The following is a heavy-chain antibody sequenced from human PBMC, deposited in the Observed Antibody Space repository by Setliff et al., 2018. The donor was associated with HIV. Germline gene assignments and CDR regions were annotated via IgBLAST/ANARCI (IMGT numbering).Heavy chain of an antibody. V-gene: IGHV3-13*01. J-gene: IGHJ6*02. D-gene: IGHD6-6*01. CDR2: IGTGGDT. CDR1: GFAFSDYD. Sequence: GESLKISCATSGFAFSDYDFHWVRQVTGEGLEWVSAIGTGGDTYYADSVKGRFTISRENAKNSLYLQMNNVRAGDTAAYYCTRELNGHTSSHYYFGLDVWGQGTTVTVSS. CDR3: TRELNGHTSSHYYFGLDV.